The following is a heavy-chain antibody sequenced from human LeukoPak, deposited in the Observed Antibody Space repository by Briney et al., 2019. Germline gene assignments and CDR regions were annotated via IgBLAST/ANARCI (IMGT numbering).Heavy chain of an antibody. D-gene: IGHD3-10*01. Sequence: SETLSLTCTVSGGSVSSGSYYWSWIRQPPGKGLEWIGYIYYSGSTNYNPSLKSRVTISVDTSKNQFSLKLSSVTAADTAVYYCARVPVKLLWFGELSSWGQGPWSPSPQ. CDR2: IYYSGST. J-gene: IGHJ1*01. CDR1: GGSVSSGSYY. V-gene: IGHV4-61*01. CDR3: ARVPVKLLWFGELSS.